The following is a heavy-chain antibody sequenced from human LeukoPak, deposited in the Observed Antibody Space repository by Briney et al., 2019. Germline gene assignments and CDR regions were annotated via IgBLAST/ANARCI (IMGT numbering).Heavy chain of an antibody. CDR2: ISGDGGSI. CDR3: AKEVISGWPYSHDGMDV. D-gene: IGHD6-25*01. CDR1: GVIFEDKA. J-gene: IGHJ6*02. Sequence: GGSLRLSCVGSGVIFEDKAMHWVRQAPGKGLEWVSLISGDGGSIYYADSVKGRFTVSRDKRKRSLYLQMNSRRIEDSAYYFCAKEVISGWPYSHDGMDVCGQGTKVTVSS. V-gene: IGHV3-43*02.